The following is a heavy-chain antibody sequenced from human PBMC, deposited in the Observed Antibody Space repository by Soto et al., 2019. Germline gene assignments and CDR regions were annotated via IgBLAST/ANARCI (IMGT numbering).Heavy chain of an antibody. Sequence: PGGSLRLSCAASGFTFSSYAMSWVRQAPGKGLEWVSAISGSGGSTYYADSVKGRFTISRDNSKNTLYLQMNSLRAEDTAVYYCAKDFCDYTLRCGTDNWFDPWGQGTLVTVSS. V-gene: IGHV3-23*01. CDR2: ISGSGGST. J-gene: IGHJ5*02. CDR1: GFTFSSYA. CDR3: AKDFCDYTLRCGTDNWFDP. D-gene: IGHD4-17*01.